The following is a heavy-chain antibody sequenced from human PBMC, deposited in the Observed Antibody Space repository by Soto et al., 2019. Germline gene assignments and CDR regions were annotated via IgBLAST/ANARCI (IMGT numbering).Heavy chain of an antibody. V-gene: IGHV3-23*01. Sequence: EVQLLESGGALVQPGGSLRLSCGASGFTFNYYAMNWVRQAPEKGLEWVAAITGSGANTYHADAVKGRFTISRDNSKNTLYLQMHSLTVEDSAVYYCEKVGFSEDFSGQGTQVTVSS. J-gene: IGHJ4*02. CDR3: EKVGFSEDF. CDR1: GFTFNYYA. D-gene: IGHD3-3*01. CDR2: ITGSGANT.